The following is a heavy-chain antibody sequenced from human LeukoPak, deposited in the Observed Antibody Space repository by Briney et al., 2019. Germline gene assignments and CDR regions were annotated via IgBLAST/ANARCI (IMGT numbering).Heavy chain of an antibody. CDR2: INHSGST. Sequence: SETLSLICAVYGGSFSGYYWSWIRQPPGKGLEWIGEINHSGSTNYNPSLKSRVTISVDTSKNQFSLKLSSVTAADTAVYYCAREGPGYKSLWGQGTLVTVSS. CDR3: AREGPGYKSL. D-gene: IGHD1-14*01. V-gene: IGHV4-34*01. J-gene: IGHJ4*02. CDR1: GGSFSGYY.